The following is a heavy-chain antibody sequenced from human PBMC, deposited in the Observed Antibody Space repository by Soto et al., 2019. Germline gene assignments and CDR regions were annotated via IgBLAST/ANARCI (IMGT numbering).Heavy chain of an antibody. CDR1: GYTFTSYC. CDR3: ARVRSGYSSSGQH. J-gene: IGHJ1*01. Sequence: VASVKVSCEASGYTFTSYCISWVREAPGQGLEWMGWISAYNGNTNYAQKLQGRVTMTTGTSTSTAYMGLRSLRSDDTAVYYCARVRSGYSSSGQHWGQGTLVTVSS. V-gene: IGHV1-18*01. D-gene: IGHD6-13*01. CDR2: ISAYNGNT.